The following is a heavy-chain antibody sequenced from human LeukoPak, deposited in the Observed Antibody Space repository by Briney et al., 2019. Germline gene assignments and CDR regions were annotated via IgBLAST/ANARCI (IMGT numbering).Heavy chain of an antibody. CDR2: IYYSGST. CDR3: ARAVSDYVWGSYREKIYFDY. V-gene: IGHV4-59*01. D-gene: IGHD3-16*02. CDR1: GGSISSYY. Sequence: SETLSLTCTVSGGSISSYYWSWIRQPPGKGLEWIGYIYYSGSTNYNPSLKSRVTISVDTSKNQFSLKLSSVTAADTAVYYCARAVSDYVWGSYREKIYFDYWGQGTLVTVSS. J-gene: IGHJ4*02.